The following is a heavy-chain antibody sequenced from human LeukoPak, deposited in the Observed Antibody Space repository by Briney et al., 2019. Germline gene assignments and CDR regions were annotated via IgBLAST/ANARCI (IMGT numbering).Heavy chain of an antibody. Sequence: ASEALSLTCSVSGGSISSGDYYWSCIRQPPGKGLEWIGYSYYSVSSYYNPSLKSRVNMSVDTSKNHYSLKLSSVTAADTALYYCASLNGDPSYWSFDLWGRGTLVTVSS. CDR2: SYYSVSS. CDR3: ASLNGDPSYWSFDL. V-gene: IGHV4-30-4*01. CDR1: GGSISSGDYY. J-gene: IGHJ2*01. D-gene: IGHD4-17*01.